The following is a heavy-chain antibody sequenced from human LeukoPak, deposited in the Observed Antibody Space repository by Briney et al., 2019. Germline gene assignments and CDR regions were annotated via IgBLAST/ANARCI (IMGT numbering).Heavy chain of an antibody. CDR1: GFTFSSYA. J-gene: IGHJ1*01. D-gene: IGHD3-3*01. CDR2: ISGSGGST. CDR3: AKDQGEEYYDFWSGPFQH. Sequence: GGSLRLSCAASGFTFSSYAMSWVRQAPGKGLEWVSAISGSGGSTYYADSVKGRFTISRDNSKNTQYLQMNSLRAEDTAVYYCAKDQGEEYYDFWSGPFQHWGQGTLVTVSS. V-gene: IGHV3-23*01.